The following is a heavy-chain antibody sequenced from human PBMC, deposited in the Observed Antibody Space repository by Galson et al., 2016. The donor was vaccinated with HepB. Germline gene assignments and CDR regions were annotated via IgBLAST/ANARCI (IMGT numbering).Heavy chain of an antibody. Sequence: SVKVSCKASGYTFTSYGISWVRLAPGQGLEWMGWISGYNGNTNYARKFQGRVTLTTNTSTSTAYIELRSLRPDDTAVYYCARDIVLMVFSADYYYYGMDVWGQGTTVTVSS. V-gene: IGHV1-18*01. J-gene: IGHJ6*02. CDR2: ISGYNGNT. CDR3: ARDIVLMVFSADYYYYGMDV. CDR1: GYTFTSYG. D-gene: IGHD2-8*01.